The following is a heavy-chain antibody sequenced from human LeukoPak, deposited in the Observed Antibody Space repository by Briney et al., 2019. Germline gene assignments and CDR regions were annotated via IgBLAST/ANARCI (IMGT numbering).Heavy chain of an antibody. Sequence: SVKVSCKASGGTFSSYAISRARQAPGQGLEWMGGIIPIFGTANYAQKFQGRVTITTDESTSTAYMELSSLRSEDTAVYYCARVRGCSSTSCYRDHYYYYYMDVWGKGTTVTVSS. V-gene: IGHV1-69*05. D-gene: IGHD2-2*02. CDR2: IIPIFGTA. CDR3: ARVRGCSSTSCYRDHYYYYYMDV. CDR1: GGTFSSYA. J-gene: IGHJ6*03.